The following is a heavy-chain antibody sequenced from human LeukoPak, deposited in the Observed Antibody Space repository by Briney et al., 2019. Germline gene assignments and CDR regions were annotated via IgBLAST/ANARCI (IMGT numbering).Heavy chain of an antibody. J-gene: IGHJ3*02. D-gene: IGHD4-17*01. Sequence: GASVKVSCKASGYTFTSYGISWVRQAPGQGLEWMGWINPNSGGTNYAQKFQGRVTMTRDTSISTAYMELSRLRSDDTAVYYCARDRTTVTYYDAFDIWGQGTMVTVSS. V-gene: IGHV1-2*02. CDR2: INPNSGGT. CDR3: ARDRTTVTYYDAFDI. CDR1: GYTFTSYG.